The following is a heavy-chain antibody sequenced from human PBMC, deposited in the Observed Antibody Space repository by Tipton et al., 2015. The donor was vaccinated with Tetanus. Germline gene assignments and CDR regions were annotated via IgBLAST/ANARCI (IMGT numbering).Heavy chain of an antibody. Sequence: SLRLSCAASGFTFSSYAMSWVRQAPGKGLEWVSAISGSGGSTYYADSVKGRFTISRDNSKNTLYLQMNSLRAEDTAVYYCAKSDPHDYSITYYFDYWGQGTLVTFSS. CDR2: ISGSGGST. V-gene: IGHV3-23*01. D-gene: IGHD4-11*01. CDR1: GFTFSSYA. CDR3: AKSDPHDYSITYYFDY. J-gene: IGHJ4*02.